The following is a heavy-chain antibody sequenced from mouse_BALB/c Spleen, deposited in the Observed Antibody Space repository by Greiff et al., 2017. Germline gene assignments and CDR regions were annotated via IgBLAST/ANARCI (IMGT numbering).Heavy chain of an antibody. D-gene: IGHD2-14*01. CDR2: ISTYYGDA. Sequence: QVQLQQSGAELVRPGVSVKISCKGSGYTFTDYAMHWVKQSHAKSLEWIGVISTYYGDASYNQKFKGKATMTVDKSSSTAYMELARLTSEDSAIYYCARDRYEAMDYWGQGTSVTVSS. J-gene: IGHJ4*01. V-gene: IGHV1S137*01. CDR3: ARDRYEAMDY. CDR1: GYTFTDYA.